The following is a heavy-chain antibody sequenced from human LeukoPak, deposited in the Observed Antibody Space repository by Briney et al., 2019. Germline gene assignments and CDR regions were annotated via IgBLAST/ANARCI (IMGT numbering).Heavy chain of an antibody. CDR2: INPNSGGT. J-gene: IGHJ4*02. CDR3: ARDKPAEAALDF. Sequence: ASVKVSCKASGYTFTGYYIHWVRQAPGQGLEWMCWINPNSGGTNYAQKFQGRVTMTRDRSINTAYMDLRSLTYDDTAVYYCARDKPAEAALDFWGQGTLVTVSS. V-gene: IGHV1-2*02. CDR1: GYTFTGYY.